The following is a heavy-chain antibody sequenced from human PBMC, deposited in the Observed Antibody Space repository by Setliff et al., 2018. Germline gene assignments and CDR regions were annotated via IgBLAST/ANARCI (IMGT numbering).Heavy chain of an antibody. J-gene: IGHJ4*02. D-gene: IGHD1-1*01. CDR3: ARTGTYRYFDY. CDR2: VHYSGTT. CDR1: GGSLSGSSDY. V-gene: IGHV4-39*01. Sequence: SETLSLTCSVSGGSLSGSSDYWGWIRQPPGKGLEWIGSVHYSGTTYYNPSLKSRLTMSVDTSKNQVSLNLRAVTAADTAVYYCARTGTYRYFDYWGQGTQVTVSS.